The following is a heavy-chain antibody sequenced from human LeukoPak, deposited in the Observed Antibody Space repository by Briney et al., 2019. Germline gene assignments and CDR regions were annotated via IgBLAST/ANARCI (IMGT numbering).Heavy chain of an antibody. CDR3: AKRDSSGYFPDS. Sequence: GGSLRLSCAASGFTFSDYYMSWIRQAPGKGLEWLSDISSRDSTIYYADSLKGRFTISRDNAKNSLYLQMNSLRAEDTAVYYCAKRDSSGYFPDSWGQGTLVTVSS. CDR1: GFTFSDYY. V-gene: IGHV3-11*01. J-gene: IGHJ4*02. D-gene: IGHD3-22*01. CDR2: ISSRDSTI.